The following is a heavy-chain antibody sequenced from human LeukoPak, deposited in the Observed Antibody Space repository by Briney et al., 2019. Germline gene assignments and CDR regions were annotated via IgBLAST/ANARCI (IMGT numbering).Heavy chain of an antibody. CDR3: AKETNDDYVVPGGYFDL. J-gene: IGHJ2*01. D-gene: IGHD4-17*01. V-gene: IGHV3-30*18. CDR1: GFTFSSYG. CDR2: ISYDGSNK. Sequence: GGSLRLSCAASGFTFSSYGMHWVRQAPGKGLEWVAVISYDGSNKYYAGSVKGRFTISRDNSKNTLYLQMNSLRAEDTAVYYCAKETNDDYVVPGGYFDLWGRGTLVTVSS.